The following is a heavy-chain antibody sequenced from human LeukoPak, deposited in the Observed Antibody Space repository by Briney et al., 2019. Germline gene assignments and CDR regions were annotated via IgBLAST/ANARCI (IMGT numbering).Heavy chain of an antibody. CDR3: ARPTNPLLYYKGYYYYYYGMDV. D-gene: IGHD2-8*01. CDR1: GFTFSTYA. V-gene: IGHV3-30*04. Sequence: GGSLRLSCAASGFTFSTYAMHWVRQAPGKGLEWVAVISYDGSNEYYADSVKGRLTISRDNSKNTVYLQMNSLRAEDTAVYYCARPTNPLLYYKGYYYYYYGMDVWGQGTTVTVSS. J-gene: IGHJ6*02. CDR2: ISYDGSNE.